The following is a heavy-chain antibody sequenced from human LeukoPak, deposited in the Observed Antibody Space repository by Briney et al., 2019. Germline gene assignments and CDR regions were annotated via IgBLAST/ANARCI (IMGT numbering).Heavy chain of an antibody. CDR1: GFTFSSYS. J-gene: IGHJ4*02. CDR2: ISSSSSTI. Sequence: GGSLRLSCAASGFTFSSYSMNWVRQAPGKGLEWVSYISSSSSTIYYADSVKGRFTISRDNAKNSLYLQMNSLRDEDTAVYYFARDGPDYGDYGGDFDYWGQGTLVTVSS. CDR3: ARDGPDYGDYGGDFDY. D-gene: IGHD4-17*01. V-gene: IGHV3-48*02.